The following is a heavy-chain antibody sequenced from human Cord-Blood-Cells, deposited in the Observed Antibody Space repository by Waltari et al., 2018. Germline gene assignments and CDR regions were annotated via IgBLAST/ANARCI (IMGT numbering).Heavy chain of an antibody. CDR1: GGSFSGYY. CDR2: INHSGST. CDR3: ASQGRSAAAGTEYFQH. J-gene: IGHJ1*01. Sequence: QVQLQQWGAGLLQPSETLSLTCAVDGGSFSGYYWSWARQPPGKGLEWIGEINHSGSTNYNPSLKSRVTISVDTSKNQFSLKLSSVTAADTAVYYCASQGRSAAAGTEYFQHWGQGTLVTVSS. D-gene: IGHD6-13*01. V-gene: IGHV4-34*01.